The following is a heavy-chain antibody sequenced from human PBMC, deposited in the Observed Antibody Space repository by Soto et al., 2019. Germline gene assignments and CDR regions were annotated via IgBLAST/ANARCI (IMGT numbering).Heavy chain of an antibody. V-gene: IGHV3-30*18. CDR1: GFTFSSYG. Sequence: PGGSLRLSCAASGFTFSSYGMHWVRQAPGKGLEWVAVISYDGSNKYYADSVKGRFTISRDNSKNTLYLQMNSLRAEDTAVYYCAKDPSLSIAARQSFWFDPRGQRTLVTVSS. D-gene: IGHD6-6*01. CDR2: ISYDGSNK. CDR3: AKDPSLSIAARQSFWFDP. J-gene: IGHJ5*02.